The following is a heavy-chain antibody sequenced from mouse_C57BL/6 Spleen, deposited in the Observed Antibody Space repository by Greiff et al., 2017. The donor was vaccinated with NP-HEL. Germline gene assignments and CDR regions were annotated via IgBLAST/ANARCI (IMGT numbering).Heavy chain of an antibody. V-gene: IGHV1-69*01. D-gene: IGHD1-1*01. J-gene: IGHJ2*01. CDR2: IDPSDSYT. Sequence: VQLQQPGAELVMPGASVKLSCKASGYTFTSYWMHWVKQRPGQGLEWIGEIDPSDSYTNYNQKFKGKSTLTVDKSSSTAYMQLSSLTSEDSAVYYCARFEGYYYGSLDYWGQGTTLTVSS. CDR1: GYTFTSYW. CDR3: ARFEGYYYGSLDY.